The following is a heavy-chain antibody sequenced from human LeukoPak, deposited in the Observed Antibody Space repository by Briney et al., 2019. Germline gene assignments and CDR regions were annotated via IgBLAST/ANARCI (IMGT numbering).Heavy chain of an antibody. CDR2: IYSGGST. V-gene: IGHV3-66*02. Sequence: GGSLRLSCAASGFTVSSNYMSWVRQAPGKGLEWVSVIYSGGSTYYADSVKGRFTISTDNSKNTLYLQMNSLRAEDTAVCYCARDGYSSSSSPVNWGQGTLVTASS. J-gene: IGHJ4*02. CDR1: GFTVSSNY. CDR3: ARDGYSSSSSPVN. D-gene: IGHD6-6*01.